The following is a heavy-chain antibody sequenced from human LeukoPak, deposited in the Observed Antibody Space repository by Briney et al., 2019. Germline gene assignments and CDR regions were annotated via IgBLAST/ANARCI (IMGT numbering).Heavy chain of an antibody. CDR1: GFTFSSYE. CDR2: ISSSGSTI. J-gene: IGHJ4*02. V-gene: IGHV3-48*03. Sequence: SGGSLRLSCAASGFTFSSYEMNWVRQAPGKGLEWVSYISSSGSTIYYADSVKGRFTISRDNAKNSLYLQMNSLRAEDTAVYYCARDRGAYYYDSSPSYWGQGTLVTVSS. CDR3: ARDRGAYYYDSSPSY. D-gene: IGHD3-22*01.